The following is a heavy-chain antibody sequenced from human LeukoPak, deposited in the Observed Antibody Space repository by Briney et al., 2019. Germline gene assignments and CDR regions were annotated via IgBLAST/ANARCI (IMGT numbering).Heavy chain of an antibody. Sequence: PSETLSLTCTVSGASMSSFYWSWIRQSPGKGLEWIGYIYSSGSTNYNPSLKSRVTISVDTSKGQFSLKLSSVTAADTAVYYCARTPGRDSGYEPLEYWGQGTLVTVSS. CDR1: GASMSSFY. CDR3: ARTPGRDSGYEPLEY. CDR2: IYSSGST. J-gene: IGHJ4*02. V-gene: IGHV4-59*01. D-gene: IGHD5-12*01.